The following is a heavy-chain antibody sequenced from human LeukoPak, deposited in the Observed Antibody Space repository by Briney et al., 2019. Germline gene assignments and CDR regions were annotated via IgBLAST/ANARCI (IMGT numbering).Heavy chain of an antibody. Sequence: GGSLRLSCAASGFTFSSYAMHWVRQAPGKGLEWVAVISYDGSNKYYADSVKGRFTISRDNSKNTLYLQMNSLRAEDTAVYYCAREDIRCPAFSSCRSGFDYWGQGTLVTVSS. CDR3: AREDIRCPAFSSCRSGFDY. CDR2: ISYDGSNK. CDR1: GFTFSSYA. V-gene: IGHV3-30-3*01. D-gene: IGHD6-13*01. J-gene: IGHJ4*02.